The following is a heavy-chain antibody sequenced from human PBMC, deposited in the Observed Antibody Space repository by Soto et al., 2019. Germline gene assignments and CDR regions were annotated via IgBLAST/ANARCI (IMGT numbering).Heavy chain of an antibody. CDR3: ARDVRYCSSTSCYDEYYFDY. CDR2: IYSGGST. Sequence: GGSLRLSCAASGFTVSSNYTSWVRQAPGKGLEWVSVIYSGGSTYYADSVKGRFTISRDNSKNTLYLQMNSLRAEDTAVYYCARDVRYCSSTSCYDEYYFDYWGQGTLVTVSS. D-gene: IGHD2-2*01. V-gene: IGHV3-53*01. J-gene: IGHJ4*02. CDR1: GFTVSSNY.